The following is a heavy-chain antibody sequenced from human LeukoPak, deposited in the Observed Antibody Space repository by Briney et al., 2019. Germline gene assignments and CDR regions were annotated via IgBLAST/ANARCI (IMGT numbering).Heavy chain of an antibody. CDR2: IYTSGST. J-gene: IGHJ2*01. D-gene: IGHD2-2*01. CDR1: GYSISSGYY. V-gene: IGHV4-38-2*02. Sequence: SETLSLTCTVSGYSISSGYYWGWIRQPPGKGLEWIGRIYTSGSTNYNPSLKNRVTMSIDTSKNQFSLKLSSVTAADTAVYFSARDLYCSSTSCYPSSYWYFDFWGRGTLVTVSS. CDR3: ARDLYCSSTSCYPSSYWYFDF.